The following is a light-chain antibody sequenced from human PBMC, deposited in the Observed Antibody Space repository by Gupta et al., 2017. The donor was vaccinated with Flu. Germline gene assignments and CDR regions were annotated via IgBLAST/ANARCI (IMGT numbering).Light chain of an antibody. CDR3: RRGKHPWT. Sequence: PVTLGQPASSSCRSSQILVYKNGFNSLNWLQQRPGQSPRRLIYEGSNRDSGVPDRFSGSGAGTDFTLKIIRAEDEDVGVYYCRRGKHPWTFGQGTRLEI. J-gene: IGKJ2*02. V-gene: IGKV2-30*01. CDR1: QILVYKNGFNS. CDR2: EGS.